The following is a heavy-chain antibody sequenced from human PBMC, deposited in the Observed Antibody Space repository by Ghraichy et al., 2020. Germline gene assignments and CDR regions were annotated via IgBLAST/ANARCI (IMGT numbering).Heavy chain of an antibody. CDR3: AVLASHGVDV. CDR2: IYYGGSA. Sequence: SQTLSLTCGVSGGSISTGGYSWTWIRQAPGKGLEWIGYIYYGGSAHLNPSLKSRVTISVDGSRNRFSLDVTSMTAADAAVYYCAVLASHGVDVWGQGTTVAVS. J-gene: IGHJ6*02. CDR1: GGSISTGGYS. V-gene: IGHV4-30-2*01. D-gene: IGHD3-3*01.